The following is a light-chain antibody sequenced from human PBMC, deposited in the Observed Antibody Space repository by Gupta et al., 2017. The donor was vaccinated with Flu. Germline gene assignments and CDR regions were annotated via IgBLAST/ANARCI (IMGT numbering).Light chain of an antibody. CDR3: ATWDDSLSGWV. CDR1: RSNIGSNT. CDR2: SNN. Sequence: QSVLTQPPSASGTPGQRVTISCSGSRSNIGSNTVNWFQQLPGTAPTLLIYSNNQRPSGVPDRFSGSKSGTSASLAISGLQSEDEADYYCATWDDSLSGWVFGGGTKLTVL. J-gene: IGLJ3*02. V-gene: IGLV1-44*01.